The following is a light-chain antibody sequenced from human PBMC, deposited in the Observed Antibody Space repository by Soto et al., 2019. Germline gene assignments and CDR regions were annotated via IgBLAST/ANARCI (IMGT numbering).Light chain of an antibody. CDR1: QSVSSY. V-gene: IGKV3-11*01. J-gene: IGKJ3*01. CDR2: DAS. Sequence: EIVLTQSPATLSLSPGERATLSCRASQSVSSYLAWYQQKPGQAPRLLIYDASNRATGIPARFSGSGSGTDFTLTISSLKPEDFAVYYCQQRSNSFGPGTKVDIK. CDR3: QQRSNS.